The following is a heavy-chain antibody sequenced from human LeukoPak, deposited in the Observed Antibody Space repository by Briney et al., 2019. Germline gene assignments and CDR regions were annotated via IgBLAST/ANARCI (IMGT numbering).Heavy chain of an antibody. CDR1: GFRFSSYA. CDR3: QFRLQELDY. Sequence: GGSLRLSCAASGFRFSSYAMSWVRQAPGKGLEWVSAISGSGVSTYYADSVKGRFTISRDNSKNTLYLQMNSLRAEDTAVYYCQFRLQELDYWGQGTLVTVSS. V-gene: IGHV3-23*01. J-gene: IGHJ4*02. D-gene: IGHD4-11*01. CDR2: ISGSGVST.